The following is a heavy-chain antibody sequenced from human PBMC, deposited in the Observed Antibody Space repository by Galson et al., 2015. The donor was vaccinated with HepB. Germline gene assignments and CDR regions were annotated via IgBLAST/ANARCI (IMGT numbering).Heavy chain of an antibody. CDR1: GFTFSSYS. CDR3: GNSRSPDTFEI. J-gene: IGHJ3*02. D-gene: IGHD1-26*01. CDR2: ISGSGSST. Sequence: SLRLSCAASGFTFSSYSMNWVRQAPGKGLEWVSLISGSGSSTYYADSVKGRFTISRDNSKNTLYLQMNSLRAEDTAVYYCGNSRSPDTFEIWGQGTMVTVPS. V-gene: IGHV3-23*01.